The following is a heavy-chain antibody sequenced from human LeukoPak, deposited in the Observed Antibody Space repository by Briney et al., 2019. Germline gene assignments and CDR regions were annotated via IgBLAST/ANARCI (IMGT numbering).Heavy chain of an antibody. V-gene: IGHV4-30-2*01. Sequence: SQTLSLTCTVSGVSISSGGYYWSWLRQPPGKGLEWIGYIYHSGSTYYNPSLKSRVTISVDRSKNQFSLKLSSVTAADTAVYYCARDRNSGSYDWFDPWGQGTLVTVSS. J-gene: IGHJ5*02. CDR3: ARDRNSGSYDWFDP. D-gene: IGHD1-26*01. CDR2: IYHSGST. CDR1: GVSISSGGYY.